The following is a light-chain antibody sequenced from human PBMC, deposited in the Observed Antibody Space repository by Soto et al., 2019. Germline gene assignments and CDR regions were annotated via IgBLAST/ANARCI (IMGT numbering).Light chain of an antibody. V-gene: IGKV1-5*01. J-gene: IGKJ2*01. Sequence: DIQMTQSPSTVSASVGDGVTITCRASQSISTWLAWYQQKPGKAPNLLIYDASTLESGGPSGFSGSVSGTEFTLTSSSLQPDDSATYYCQQYNSYPYTFGQGTKLEIK. CDR3: QQYNSYPYT. CDR2: DAS. CDR1: QSISTW.